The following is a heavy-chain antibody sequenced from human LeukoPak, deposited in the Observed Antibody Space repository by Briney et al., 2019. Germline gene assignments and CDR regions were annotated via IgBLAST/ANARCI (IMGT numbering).Heavy chain of an antibody. CDR3: ARGGYYYGSVTGVLYYFDY. CDR2: ISGTSTYV. Sequence: PGGSLRLSCAASGFTFSTYSLNWVRQAPGKGLEWVSSISGTSTYVYYGDSVKGRFTISRDNAKNSLYLQMNSLRAEDTGVYYCARGGYYYGSVTGVLYYFDYWGQGTLVTVSS. CDR1: GFTFSTYS. D-gene: IGHD3-10*01. J-gene: IGHJ4*02. V-gene: IGHV3-21*01.